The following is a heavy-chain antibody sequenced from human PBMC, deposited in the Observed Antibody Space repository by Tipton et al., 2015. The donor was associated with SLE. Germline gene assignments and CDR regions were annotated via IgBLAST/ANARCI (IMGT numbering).Heavy chain of an antibody. CDR3: ARSSARRFDP. CDR1: GDSMSTTSYY. Sequence: LRLSCSVSGDSMSTTSYYWTWIRQPAGKGLEWIGRIHTSGSTNYNPSLKSRVTLSIDTSKSQFSLKLSSVTAADTAVYYCARSSARRFDPWGQGTLVTVSS. D-gene: IGHD2-15*01. V-gene: IGHV4-61*02. CDR2: IHTSGST. J-gene: IGHJ5*02.